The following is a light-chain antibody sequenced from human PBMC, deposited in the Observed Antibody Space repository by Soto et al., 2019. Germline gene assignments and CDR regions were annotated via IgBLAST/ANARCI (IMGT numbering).Light chain of an antibody. Sequence: QSALTQPASVSASPGQSITISCAGTSNDIGAYQYVSWYQHRPGKAPRLIIYDVTDRPSGVSSRFSGSKSDNSASLTISGLQTDDEVEYYFSSFTTSLTVIFGGGTKLTVL. J-gene: IGLJ2*01. CDR1: SNDIGAYQY. V-gene: IGLV2-14*01. CDR3: SSFTTSLTVI. CDR2: DVT.